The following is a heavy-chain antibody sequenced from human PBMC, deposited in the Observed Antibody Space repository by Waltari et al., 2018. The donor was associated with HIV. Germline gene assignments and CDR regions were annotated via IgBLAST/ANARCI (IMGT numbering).Heavy chain of an antibody. CDR1: GYTFTSYA. J-gene: IGHJ4*02. CDR2: INTGNDNT. CDR3: ARKGAAGFFYFDC. D-gene: IGHD2-15*01. Sequence: QVQLVQSGAEVQKPGASVKVSCKASGYTFTSYAIHWVRQAPGQRVEWMGWINTGNDNTEYEQKFKGRVTIARDTSASTAYMELSSLTSEDTAIYYCARKGAAGFFYFDCWGQGTLVTVSS. V-gene: IGHV1-3*04.